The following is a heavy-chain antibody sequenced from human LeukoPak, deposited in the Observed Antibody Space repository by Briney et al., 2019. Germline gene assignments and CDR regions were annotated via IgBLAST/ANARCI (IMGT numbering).Heavy chain of an antibody. CDR2: IYYSGST. D-gene: IGHD2-15*01. CDR3: ARGRVVVAATKLAKQYYFDY. Sequence: SRTLSLTCTVSGGSISSGGYYWSWIRQHPGKGLEWIGYIYYSGSTYYNPSLKSRVTISVDTSKNQFSLKLSSVTAADTAVYYCARGRVVVAATKLAKQYYFDYWGQGTLVTVSS. CDR1: GGSISSGGYY. V-gene: IGHV4-31*03. J-gene: IGHJ4*02.